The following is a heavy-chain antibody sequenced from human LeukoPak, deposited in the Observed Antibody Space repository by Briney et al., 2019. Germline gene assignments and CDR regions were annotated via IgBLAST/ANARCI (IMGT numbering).Heavy chain of an antibody. CDR3: AKDHLTMVRGVIENWFDP. J-gene: IGHJ5*02. CDR2: ISGSGGST. D-gene: IGHD3-10*01. V-gene: IGHV3-23*01. Sequence: GGSLRLSCAASGFTFSSYAMSWVRQAPGKGLEWVSAISGSGGSTYYADPVKGRFTISRDNSKNTLYLQMNSLRAEDTAVYYCAKDHLTMVRGVIENWFDPWGQGTLVTVSS. CDR1: GFTFSSYA.